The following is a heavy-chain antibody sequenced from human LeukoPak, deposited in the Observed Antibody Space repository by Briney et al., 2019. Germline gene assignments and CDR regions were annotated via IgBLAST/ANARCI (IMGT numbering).Heavy chain of an antibody. D-gene: IGHD3-22*01. J-gene: IGHJ4*02. Sequence: GGSLRLSCAAPGFTFSSHWMNWGHQAPGEGVEWVANIKQDGSEQNYVDSVKGRFTISRDNGKNSLYLQMNSLRAEDTAMYFCARALRDDGSAYRALDCWGQGTLVTVSS. CDR1: GFTFSSHW. CDR3: ARALRDDGSAYRALDC. V-gene: IGHV3-7*05. CDR2: IKQDGSEQ.